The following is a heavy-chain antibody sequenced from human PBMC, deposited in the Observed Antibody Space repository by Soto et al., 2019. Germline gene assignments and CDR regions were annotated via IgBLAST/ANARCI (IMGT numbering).Heavy chain of an antibody. D-gene: IGHD3-3*01. CDR3: ARDQAARDFWGGYAFDI. CDR1: AGTVSSGSYY. J-gene: IGHJ3*02. V-gene: IGHV4-61*01. Sequence: PSETLSLTCTVSAGTVSSGSYYWSWIRQPPGKGLEWIGYIYYSGSTNYNPSLKSRVTISVDTSKNQFSLKLSSVTAADTAVYYCARDQAARDFWGGYAFDIWGQGTMVNVSS. CDR2: IYYSGST.